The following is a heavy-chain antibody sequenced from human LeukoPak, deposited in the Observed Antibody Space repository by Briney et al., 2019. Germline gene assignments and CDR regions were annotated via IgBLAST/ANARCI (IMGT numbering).Heavy chain of an antibody. CDR1: GGSISSGDYY. CDR2: IYYSGST. J-gene: IGHJ6*03. Sequence: PSQTLSLTCTLSGGSISSGDYYWSWIRQPPGKGLEWIGYIYYSGSTYYNPSLKSRVTISVDTSKNQFSLKLSSVTAADTAVYYCARGLHYYYYMDVWGKGTTVTVSS. V-gene: IGHV4-30-4*08. CDR3: ARGLHYYYYMDV.